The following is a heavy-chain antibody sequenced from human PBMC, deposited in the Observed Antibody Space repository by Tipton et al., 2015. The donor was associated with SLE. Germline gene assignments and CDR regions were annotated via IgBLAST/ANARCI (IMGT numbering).Heavy chain of an antibody. Sequence: TLSLTCAVSAYSISTGYPWGWIRQPPGKGLEWIASIHHSGNTYDNPSLTSRVTISLDTSKNQFSLKLNSATAADTAVYFCAREGGYAGSGSYGTVWGQGTTVTVSS. V-gene: IGHV4-38-2*02. J-gene: IGHJ6*01. D-gene: IGHD3-10*01. CDR2: IHHSGNT. CDR3: AREGGYAGSGSYGTV. CDR1: AYSISTGYP.